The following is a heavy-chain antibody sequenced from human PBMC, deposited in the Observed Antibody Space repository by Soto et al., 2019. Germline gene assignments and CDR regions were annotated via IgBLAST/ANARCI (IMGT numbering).Heavy chain of an antibody. V-gene: IGHV1-2*04. Sequence: GASVKVSCKASGYSFTGNSMHWVRQAPGQGLEWLGWINANNGGTNYAQKFQGWVTMTRDTSASTAYMELSSLRSDDTAVYYCARDMSSSVPFSAFDIWGQGTMVTVSS. CDR2: INANNGGT. CDR3: ARDMSSSVPFSAFDI. D-gene: IGHD6-13*01. J-gene: IGHJ3*02. CDR1: GYSFTGNS.